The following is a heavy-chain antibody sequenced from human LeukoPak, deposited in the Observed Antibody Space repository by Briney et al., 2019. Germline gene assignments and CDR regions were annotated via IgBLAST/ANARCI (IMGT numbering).Heavy chain of an antibody. Sequence: SVKVSCKASGGPFSSYAISWVRQAPGQGLEWMGGIIPIFGTANYAQEFQGRVTITTDESTRTAYMEVGSLRSEDTAVYYCARAGPAAHGAFDIWGQGTMVTVSS. V-gene: IGHV1-69*05. CDR2: IIPIFGTA. D-gene: IGHD6-6*01. CDR1: GGPFSSYA. CDR3: ARAGPAAHGAFDI. J-gene: IGHJ3*02.